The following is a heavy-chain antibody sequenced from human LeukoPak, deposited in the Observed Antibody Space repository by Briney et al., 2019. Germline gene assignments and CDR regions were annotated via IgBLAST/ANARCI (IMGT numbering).Heavy chain of an antibody. CDR2: IFYSGST. V-gene: IGHV4-59*08. J-gene: IGHJ1*01. D-gene: IGHD6-13*01. CDR3: ARHGVWIAAAGTGYFQH. CDR1: GGSISSYY. Sequence: SETLSLTCTVSGGSISSYYWSWIRQPPGKGLEWIGYIFYSGSTNYNPSLKSQVTISVDTSENQFYLKLSSVTAADTAVYYCARHGVWIAAAGTGYFQHWGQGTLVTVSS.